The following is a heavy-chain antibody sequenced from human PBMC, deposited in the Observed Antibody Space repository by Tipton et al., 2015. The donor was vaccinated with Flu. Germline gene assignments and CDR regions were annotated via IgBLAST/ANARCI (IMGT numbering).Heavy chain of an antibody. V-gene: IGHV3-53*01. J-gene: IGHJ3*02. D-gene: IGHD2-15*01. CDR3: AAWSYACRGRRCYFEMAFDI. CDR1: GFTVSTNY. Sequence: SLRLSCAASGFTVSTNYMSWVRQAPGKGLEWVSLLNSGGTTYYADSVKGRFSISRDTSKNSLYLQMNSLRAEDTAVYWCAAWSYACRGRRCYFEMAFDIWGQGTLVTVSS. CDR2: LNSGGTT.